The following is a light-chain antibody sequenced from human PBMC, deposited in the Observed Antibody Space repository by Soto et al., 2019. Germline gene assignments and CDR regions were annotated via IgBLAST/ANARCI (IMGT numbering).Light chain of an antibody. CDR1: QSVSRN. CDR2: DAS. CDR3: QQRSNWPVT. J-gene: IGKJ1*01. Sequence: EIVLTQSPGTLSLSPGERATLSCRASQSVSRNLAWYQQKPGQAPRLLIYDASTRATGISARFSGSGAGTDFTLTISSLESEDFAVYYCQQRSNWPVTFGQGTKVEVK. V-gene: IGKV3-11*01.